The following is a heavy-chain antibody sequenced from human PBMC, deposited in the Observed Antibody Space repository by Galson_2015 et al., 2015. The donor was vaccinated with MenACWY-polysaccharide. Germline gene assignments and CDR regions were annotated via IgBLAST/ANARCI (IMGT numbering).Heavy chain of an antibody. D-gene: IGHD3-10*02. CDR3: AREGSRIVFHAFDN. CDR2: IQYDAVYK. CDR1: TVTFRGSG. J-gene: IGHJ4*02. V-gene: IGHV3-33*01. Sequence: SLRLSCAASTVTFRGSGMHWVRQAPGKGLEWVAVIQYDAVYKQYLDSVKGRFSVSRDNSKSTLYLEMNNLRAEDTALYYCAREGSRIVFHAFDNWGQGTLVTVSS.